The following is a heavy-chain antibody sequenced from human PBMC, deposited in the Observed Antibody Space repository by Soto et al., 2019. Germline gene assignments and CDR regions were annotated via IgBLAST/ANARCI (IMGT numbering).Heavy chain of an antibody. Sequence: EVQLVESGGGLVKPGGSLRLSCAASGFTFSSYSMNWVRQAPGKGLEWVSSISSSGSYIYYADSVKGRFTISRDNAKNSLYLQMNSLRAEDTAVYYCARVGGYYYYYMDVWGKGTTVTVSS. D-gene: IGHD2-15*01. V-gene: IGHV3-21*01. CDR1: GFTFSSYS. CDR3: ARVGGYYYYYMDV. J-gene: IGHJ6*03. CDR2: ISSSGSYI.